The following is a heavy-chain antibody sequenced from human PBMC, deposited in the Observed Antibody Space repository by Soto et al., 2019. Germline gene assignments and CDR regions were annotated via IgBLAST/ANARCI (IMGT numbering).Heavy chain of an antibody. CDR3: AKDLRITIFGVATT. D-gene: IGHD3-3*01. Sequence: QVQLVESGGGVVQPGRSLRLSCAASGFTFSSYGMHWVRQAPGKGLEWVAVISYDGSNKYYADSVKGRFTISRDNSRDTRDLQMNSLRPDDTAVYYCAKDLRITIFGVATTWGQGTLVTVAS. CDR2: ISYDGSNK. CDR1: GFTFSSYG. V-gene: IGHV3-30*18. J-gene: IGHJ5*02.